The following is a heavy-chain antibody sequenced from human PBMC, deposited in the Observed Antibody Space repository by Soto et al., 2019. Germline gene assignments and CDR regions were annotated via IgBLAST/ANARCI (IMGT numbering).Heavy chain of an antibody. CDR2: IYYSGST. Sequence: PSETLSLTCTVSGGSISSYYWSWIRQPPGKGLEWIGYIYYSGSTNYNPSLKSRVTISVDTSKNQFSLKLSSVTAADTAVCYCARAEVGAIPGNWFDPWGQGTLVTVSS. J-gene: IGHJ5*02. D-gene: IGHD1-26*01. V-gene: IGHV4-59*01. CDR1: GGSISSYY. CDR3: ARAEVGAIPGNWFDP.